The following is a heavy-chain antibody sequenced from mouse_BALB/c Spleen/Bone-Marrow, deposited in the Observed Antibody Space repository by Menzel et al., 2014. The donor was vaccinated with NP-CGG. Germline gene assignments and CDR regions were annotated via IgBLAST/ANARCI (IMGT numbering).Heavy chain of an antibody. Sequence: LVESGGGLVQPGGSLRLSCATSGFTFTDYYMSWVRQPPGKALDWLGFIRNKGNGYTTEYSASVKGRFTISRDNSQSILYLQMNTLRAEDSATYYCARDDYGFDYWGQGTTLTVSS. CDR1: GFTFTDYY. CDR3: ARDDYGFDY. D-gene: IGHD1-1*01. CDR2: IRNKGNGYTT. V-gene: IGHV7-3*02. J-gene: IGHJ2*01.